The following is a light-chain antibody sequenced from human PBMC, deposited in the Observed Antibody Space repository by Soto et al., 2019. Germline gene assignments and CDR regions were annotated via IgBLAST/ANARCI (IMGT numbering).Light chain of an antibody. V-gene: IGKV3-20*01. CDR3: HQYGTAPLT. J-gene: IGKJ4*01. Sequence: EIVLTQSPGTLSLSPGERATLSCRASQSVRSNYLAWYQQKPGQAPRLLIYDASSRATGIPNRFSGSGSGTDFTLTISRLEPEDFAVYYCHQYGTAPLTFGGGTRVEIK. CDR2: DAS. CDR1: QSVRSNY.